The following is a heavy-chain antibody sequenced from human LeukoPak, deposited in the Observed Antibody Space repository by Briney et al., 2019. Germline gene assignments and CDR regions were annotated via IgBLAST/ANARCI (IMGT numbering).Heavy chain of an antibody. J-gene: IGHJ4*02. CDR2: ISWNSGSI. CDR1: GFTFDDYA. CDR3: AKGTDDYGDYGYFDY. Sequence: QSGGSLRLSCAASGFTFDDYAMHWVRQAPGKGLEWVSGISWNSGSIGYADSVKGRFTISRDNAKNSLYLQMNSLRAEDMALYYCAKGTDDYGDYGYFDYWGQGTLVTVSS. D-gene: IGHD4-17*01. V-gene: IGHV3-9*03.